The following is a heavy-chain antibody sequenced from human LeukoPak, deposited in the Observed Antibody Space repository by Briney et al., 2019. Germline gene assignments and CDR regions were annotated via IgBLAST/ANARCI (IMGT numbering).Heavy chain of an antibody. CDR2: IKQDGSEK. D-gene: IGHD2-2*01. Sequence: PGGSLRLSCAASGFTFSSYWMSWVRQAPGKGLEWVANIKQDGSEKYYVDSVKGRFTISRDNAKNSLYLQMNSLRAEDTAVYYCARDWMGYCSSNSCYLYYMDVWGKGTTVTVSS. V-gene: IGHV3-7*01. J-gene: IGHJ6*03. CDR3: ARDWMGYCSSNSCYLYYMDV. CDR1: GFTFSSYW.